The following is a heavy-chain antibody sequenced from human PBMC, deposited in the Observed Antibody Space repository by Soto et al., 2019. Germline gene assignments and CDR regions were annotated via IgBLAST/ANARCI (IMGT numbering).Heavy chain of an antibody. D-gene: IGHD1-7*01. V-gene: IGHV3-74*01. Sequence: EVQLVESGGGLFQPGGSLRLSCAASGFTFSGSWMHWVRQGPGEGLVWVSRINPDGATTNYGDSVRGRFTISRDNAKNTLFLQMNNLRAEDTAVYYCATAGNYRFDNWGQGILVTVSS. CDR1: GFTFSGSW. J-gene: IGHJ4*02. CDR2: INPDGATT. CDR3: ATAGNYRFDN.